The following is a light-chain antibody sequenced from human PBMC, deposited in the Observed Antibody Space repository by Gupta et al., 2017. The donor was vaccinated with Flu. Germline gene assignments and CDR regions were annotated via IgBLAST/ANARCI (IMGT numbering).Light chain of an antibody. J-gene: IGLJ2*01. CDR2: DVT. Sequence: QSALTQPASMSASPGQSIAISCTGTSSDIGHYNSVSWYHLRPGTGPKLILFDVTNRPSGISNRFSGSKSGNTASLTISGLQAGDEGHYYCSSFTSNNNNVVFGGGTDVTVL. CDR3: SSFTSNNNNVV. CDR1: SSDIGHYNS. V-gene: IGLV2-14*01.